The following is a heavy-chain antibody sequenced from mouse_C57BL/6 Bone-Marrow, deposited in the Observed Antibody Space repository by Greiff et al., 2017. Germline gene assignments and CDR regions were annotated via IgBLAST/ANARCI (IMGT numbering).Heavy chain of an antibody. CDR2: INPGSGGT. V-gene: IGHV1-54*01. CDR3: ARVAQATFGY. D-gene: IGHD3-2*02. Sequence: QVQLKESGAELVRPGTSVKVSCKASGYAFTNYLIEWVKQRPGQGLEWIGVINPGSGGTNYNEKFKGKATLTVDKSSSTAYMQLSSLTSEDSAVYFCARVAQATFGYWGQGTLVTVSA. J-gene: IGHJ3*01. CDR1: GYAFTNYL.